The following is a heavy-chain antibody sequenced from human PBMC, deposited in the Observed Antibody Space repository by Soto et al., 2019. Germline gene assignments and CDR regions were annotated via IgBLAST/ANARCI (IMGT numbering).Heavy chain of an antibody. J-gene: IGHJ6*02. D-gene: IGHD6-13*01. CDR1: GFTFSSYG. V-gene: IGHV3-33*01. CDR3: AREVGGAAAGNYYYYGMDV. CDR2: IWYDGSNK. Sequence: QVQLVESGGGVVQPGRSLRLSCAASGFTFSSYGMHWVRQAPGKGLEWVAVIWYDGSNKYYADSVKGRFTISRDNSKNTLYLQMNSLRAEDTAVYYCAREVGGAAAGNYYYYGMDVWGQGTTVTVSS.